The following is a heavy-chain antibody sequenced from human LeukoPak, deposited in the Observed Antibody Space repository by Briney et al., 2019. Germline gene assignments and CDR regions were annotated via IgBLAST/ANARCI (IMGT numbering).Heavy chain of an antibody. V-gene: IGHV3-74*01. CDR1: GFILSTYG. J-gene: IGHJ4*02. D-gene: IGHD2/OR15-2a*01. CDR2: ITPDGSST. CDR3: SSRISRAAN. Sequence: GGSLRLSCAASGFILSTYGIHWVRQVPGKGREWVSHITPDGSSTNYADSVKGRITISRDTAKNPLYLQMTSLRAEATAVYYCSSRISRAANWGQGTLVTVSS.